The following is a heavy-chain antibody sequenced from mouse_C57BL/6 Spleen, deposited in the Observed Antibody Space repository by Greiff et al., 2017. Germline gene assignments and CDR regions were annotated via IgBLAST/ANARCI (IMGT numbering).Heavy chain of an antibody. J-gene: IGHJ2*01. D-gene: IGHD4-1*01. V-gene: IGHV5-6*01. CDR3: ARELGDY. CDR2: ISSGGSYT. Sequence: EVQLMESGGDLVKPGGSLKLSCAASGFTFSSYGMSWVRQTPDKRLEWVATISSGGSYTYYPDSVKGRFTISRDNAKNTLYLQMSSLKSEDTAMYYCARELGDYWGQGTTLTVSS. CDR1: GFTFSSYG.